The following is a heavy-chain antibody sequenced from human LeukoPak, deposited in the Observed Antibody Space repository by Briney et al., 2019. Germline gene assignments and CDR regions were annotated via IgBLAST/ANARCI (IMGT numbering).Heavy chain of an antibody. CDR3: ARVVVGGSGSYYRSPSYDY. CDR2: ISYDGSNK. D-gene: IGHD3-10*01. CDR1: GLTFSSYG. V-gene: IGHV3-30*19. J-gene: IGHJ4*02. Sequence: GGSLRLSCAVSGLTFSSYGMHWVRQAPGKGLEWVAVISYDGSNKYYADSVKGRFTISRDNSKNTLYLQMNSLRAEDTAVYYCARVVVGGSGSYYRSPSYDYWGQGTLVTVSS.